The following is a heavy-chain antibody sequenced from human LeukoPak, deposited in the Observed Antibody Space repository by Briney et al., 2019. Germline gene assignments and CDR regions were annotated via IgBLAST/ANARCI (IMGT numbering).Heavy chain of an antibody. D-gene: IGHD6-6*01. J-gene: IGHJ4*02. CDR2: ISSSSSYI. Sequence: GGSLRLSCAASGFTFSSYSMNWVRQAPGKGLEWVSSISSSSSYIYYADSVKGRFTISRDNAKNSLYLQMNSLRAEDTAVYYCARDWSSSSVGTFDYWGQGTLVTVSP. CDR1: GFTFSSYS. V-gene: IGHV3-21*01. CDR3: ARDWSSSSVGTFDY.